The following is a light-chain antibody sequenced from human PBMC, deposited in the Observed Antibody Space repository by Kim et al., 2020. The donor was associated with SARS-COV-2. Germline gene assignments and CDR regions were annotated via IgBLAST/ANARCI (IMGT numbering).Light chain of an antibody. V-gene: IGKV3-11*01. J-gene: IGKJ2*01. Sequence: PGERATLSCRASQSISSDVAWYQHKPGQAPRLLIYDASNRATGIPARFSGSGSGTDFTLTISSLESDDFAVYYCQQRDNWPPMYTFGQGTKLEI. CDR1: QSISSD. CDR2: DAS. CDR3: QQRDNWPPMYT.